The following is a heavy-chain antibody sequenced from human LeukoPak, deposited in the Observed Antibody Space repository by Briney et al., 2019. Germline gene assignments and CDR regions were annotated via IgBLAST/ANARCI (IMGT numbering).Heavy chain of an antibody. CDR3: ARRPIVGATRY. V-gene: IGHV4-39*01. Sequence: PSGTLSLTCTVSGGSISSSSYYWGCIRQPPGKGLESIGGIYYSGTTYYNPSLKSRVTISVDTSKNQFSLKLSSVTAADTAVYYCARRPIVGATRYWGQGTLVTVSS. D-gene: IGHD1-26*01. CDR1: GGSISSSSYY. J-gene: IGHJ4*02. CDR2: IYYSGTT.